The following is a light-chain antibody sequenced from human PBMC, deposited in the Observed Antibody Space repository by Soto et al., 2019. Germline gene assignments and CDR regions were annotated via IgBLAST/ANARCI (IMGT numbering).Light chain of an antibody. CDR1: GSNIGSNY. J-gene: IGLJ2*01. CDR2: RNN. V-gene: IGLV1-47*01. CDR3: ATWDDSLSGVV. Sequence: QSVLTHPPSASGTTGQRVTMSCSGSGSNIGSNYVYWYQQLPGTAPKLLIYRNNQRPSVVPDRFSGSKSGTSASLAISGLRSEDEADYYCATWDDSLSGVVFGGGTKLTVL.